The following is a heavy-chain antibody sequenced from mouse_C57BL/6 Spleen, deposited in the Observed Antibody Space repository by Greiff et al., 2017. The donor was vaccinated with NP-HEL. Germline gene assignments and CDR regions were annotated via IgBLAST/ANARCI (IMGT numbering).Heavy chain of an antibody. CDR1: GFTFSDYY. J-gene: IGHJ2*01. CDR2: INYDGSST. V-gene: IGHV5-16*01. D-gene: IGHD1-1*02. CDR3: AREKGGSYYFDY. Sequence: EVKLMESEGGLVQPGSSMKLSCTASGFTFSDYYMAWVRQVPEKGLEWVANINYDGSSTYYLDSLKSRFIISRDNAKNILYLQMSSLKSEDTATYYCAREKGGSYYFDYWGQGTTLTVSS.